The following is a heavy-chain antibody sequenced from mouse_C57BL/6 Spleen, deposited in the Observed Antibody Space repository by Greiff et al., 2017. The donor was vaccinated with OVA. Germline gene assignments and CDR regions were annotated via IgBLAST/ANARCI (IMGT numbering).Heavy chain of an antibody. V-gene: IGHV5-4*01. CDR2: ISDGGSYT. J-gene: IGHJ2*01. CDR1: GFTFSSYA. CDR3: ARDGQYYDGYWDYFDY. D-gene: IGHD2-3*01. Sequence: EVKLMESGGGLVKPGGSLKLSCAASGFTFSSYAMSWVRQTPEKRLEWVATISDGGSYTYYPDNVKGRFTISRDNAKNNLYLQMSHLKSEDTAMYYCARDGQYYDGYWDYFDYWGQGTTLTVSS.